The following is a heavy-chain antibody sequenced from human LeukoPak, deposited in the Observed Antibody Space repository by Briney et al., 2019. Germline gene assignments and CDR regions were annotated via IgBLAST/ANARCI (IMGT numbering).Heavy chain of an antibody. D-gene: IGHD3-22*01. CDR2: ISSSSSYI. CDR3: AKGLWKYDSSGPFDY. V-gene: IGHV3-21*04. CDR1: GFTFSSYS. Sequence: GGSLRLSCAASGFTFSSYSMNWVRQAPGKGLEWVSSISSSSSYIYYADSVKGRFTISRDNAKNPLYLQMNSLRAEDTALYYCAKGLWKYDSSGPFDYWGQGTLVTVSS. J-gene: IGHJ4*02.